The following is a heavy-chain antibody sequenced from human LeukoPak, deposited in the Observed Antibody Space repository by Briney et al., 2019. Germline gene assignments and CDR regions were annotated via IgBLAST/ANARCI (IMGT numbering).Heavy chain of an antibody. CDR3: ATDRGSMGELPEYYFDY. Sequence: ASVKVSCKVSGYTLTELSMHWVRQAPGKGLEWMGGFDPEDGETIYAQKFQGRVTMTEDTSTDTAYMELSSLRSEDTAVYYCATDRGSMGELPEYYFDYWGQGTLVTVSS. CDR2: FDPEDGET. J-gene: IGHJ4*02. CDR1: GYTLTELS. D-gene: IGHD1-26*01. V-gene: IGHV1-24*01.